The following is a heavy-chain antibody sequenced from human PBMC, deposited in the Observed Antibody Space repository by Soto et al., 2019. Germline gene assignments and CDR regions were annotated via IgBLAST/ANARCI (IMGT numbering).Heavy chain of an antibody. Sequence: GGSLRLSCAASGFTFSSYAMHWVRQAPGKGLEWVAVISYDGSNKYYADSVKGRFTISRDNSKNTLYLQMNSLRAEDTAVYYCARDQGGDYGDYIYGMDVWGQGTTVTVS. CDR1: GFTFSSYA. CDR3: ARDQGGDYGDYIYGMDV. J-gene: IGHJ6*02. CDR2: ISYDGSNK. D-gene: IGHD4-17*01. V-gene: IGHV3-30-3*01.